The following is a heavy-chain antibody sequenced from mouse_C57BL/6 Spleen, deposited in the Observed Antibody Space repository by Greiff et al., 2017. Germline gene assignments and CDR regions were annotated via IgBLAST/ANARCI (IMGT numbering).Heavy chain of an antibody. CDR1: GYTFTSYW. CDR2: IDPSDSYT. CDR3: ASRRTDYRNSYYLDY. J-gene: IGHJ2*01. V-gene: IGHV1-69*01. Sequence: QVQLQQPGAELVMPGASVKLSCKASGYTFTSYWMHWVKQRPGQGLEWIGGIDPSDSYTNYNQKFKGKSTLTVDKSSSTDNMHLSSLTSEDSAVYYCASRRTDYRNSYYLDYWGQGTTLTVSS. D-gene: IGHD2-5*01.